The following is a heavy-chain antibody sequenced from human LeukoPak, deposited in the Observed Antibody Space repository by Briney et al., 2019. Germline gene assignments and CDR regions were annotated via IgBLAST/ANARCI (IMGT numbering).Heavy chain of an antibody. J-gene: IGHJ4*02. CDR1: GGSISTSNYY. CDR3: ASARWDF. V-gene: IGHV4-39*07. Sequence: SETLSLTCTVSGGSISTSNYYWGWIRQPPGKGLEWIGNIFYSGSTYYSPSLKSRVTISLDTSRNQFSLTLSSVTAAATAVYYCASARWDFWGQGTLVTVSS. CDR2: IFYSGST. D-gene: IGHD4-23*01.